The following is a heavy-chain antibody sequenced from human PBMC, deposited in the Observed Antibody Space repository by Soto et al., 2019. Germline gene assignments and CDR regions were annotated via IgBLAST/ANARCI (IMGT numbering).Heavy chain of an antibody. CDR1: GFTFRSFT. D-gene: IGHD6-13*01. V-gene: IGHV3-21*01. CDR3: TRDASRDSSARGWFDP. J-gene: IGHJ5*02. CDR2: ISSNSAYI. Sequence: VGSLRLSCAASGFTFRSFTMNWFRQARGNGLEWVSTISSNSAYIYYTDALRGRFTISRDNAKNSLHLQMNSLRAEDTAVYYCTRDASRDSSARGWFDPWGPGTLVTVSS.